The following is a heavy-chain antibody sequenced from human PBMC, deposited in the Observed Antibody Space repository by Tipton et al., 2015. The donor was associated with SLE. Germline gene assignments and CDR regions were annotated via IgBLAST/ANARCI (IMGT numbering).Heavy chain of an antibody. CDR2: INHSGSA. Sequence: TLSLTCAVYGGSFSGYYWSWIRQPPGKGLEWIGEINHSGSANYKPSLKSRVTISVDTSKNQFSLKLSSVTAADTAVYYCARGAGAGYSSSWYTFDYWGQGTLVTVSS. CDR1: GGSFSGYY. J-gene: IGHJ4*02. CDR3: ARGAGAGYSSSWYTFDY. D-gene: IGHD6-13*01. V-gene: IGHV4-34*01.